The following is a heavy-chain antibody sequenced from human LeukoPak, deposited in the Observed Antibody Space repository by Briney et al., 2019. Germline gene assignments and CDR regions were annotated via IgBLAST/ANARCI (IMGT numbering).Heavy chain of an antibody. CDR3: ARRVSSGWYDWYFDL. Sequence: SETLSLTCAVYGGSFSGYYWSWIRQPPGKGLEWIGYIYYSGSTNYNPSLKSRVTISVDTSKNQFSLKLSSVTAADTAVYYCARRVSSGWYDWYFDLWGRGTLVTVSS. J-gene: IGHJ2*01. V-gene: IGHV4-59*01. CDR2: IYYSGST. D-gene: IGHD6-19*01. CDR1: GGSFSGYY.